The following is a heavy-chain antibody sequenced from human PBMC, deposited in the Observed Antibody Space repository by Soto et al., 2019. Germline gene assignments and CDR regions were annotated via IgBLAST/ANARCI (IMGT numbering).Heavy chain of an antibody. CDR2: ISSSGSTI. CDR1: GFTFSSYE. CDR3: ARKGPRWLRYVDWLFDY. D-gene: IGHD3-9*01. J-gene: IGHJ4*02. Sequence: PGGSLRLSCAASGFTFSSYEMNWVRQAPGKGLEWVSYISSSGSTIYYADSVKGRFTISRDNAKNSLYLQMTSLRAEDTAVYYCARKGPRWLRYVDWLFDYWGQGTLVTVSS. V-gene: IGHV3-48*03.